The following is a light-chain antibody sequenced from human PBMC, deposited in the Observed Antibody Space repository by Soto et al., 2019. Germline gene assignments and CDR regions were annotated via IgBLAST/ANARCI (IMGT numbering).Light chain of an antibody. Sequence: DIQMTQSPSSLSASVGDRVTITCRASQSISSYLNWYQQRPGKAPKLLIYTASSLQSGVPLRFSGDGSGTDFTLTISSLQPEDFTTYYCQQSYSNPRTFGQGTKVEIK. CDR3: QQSYSNPRT. CDR2: TAS. CDR1: QSISSY. J-gene: IGKJ1*01. V-gene: IGKV1-39*01.